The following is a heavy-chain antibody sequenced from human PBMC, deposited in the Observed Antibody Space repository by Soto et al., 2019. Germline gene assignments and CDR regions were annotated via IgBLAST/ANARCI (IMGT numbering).Heavy chain of an antibody. Sequence: QMQLVQSGTEVKKTGSSVKISCKASGYSFTYRYLHWVRQAPGQPFEWMGWITVYNGDTKYAQRFQHRVTITRETSLTAVYMEMRTLTSEDTAMYYCVRSPPAGPLPDDVLDEWGQGTMVTVSS. CDR2: ITVYNGDT. V-gene: IGHV1-45*02. J-gene: IGHJ3*01. CDR1: GYSFTYRY. CDR3: VRSPPAGPLPDDVLDE.